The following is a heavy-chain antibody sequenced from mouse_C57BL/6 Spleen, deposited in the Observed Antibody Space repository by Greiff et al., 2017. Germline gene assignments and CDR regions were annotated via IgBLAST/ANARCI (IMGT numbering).Heavy chain of an antibody. CDR1: GYTFTSYW. CDR2: IDPSDSYP. CDR3: ARRGGKGRYFDV. Sequence: QVQLKQPGAELVKPGASVKLSCTASGYTFTSYWMQWVKQRPGQGLEWIGEIDPSDSYPNYNQKFRGKATLTVDTSSSTAYMQLSSLTSEDSAVYYCARRGGKGRYFDVWGTGTTVTVSS. V-gene: IGHV1-50*01. J-gene: IGHJ1*03.